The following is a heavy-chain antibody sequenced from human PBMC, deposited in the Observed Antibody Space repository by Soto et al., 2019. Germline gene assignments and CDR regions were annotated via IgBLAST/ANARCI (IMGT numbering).Heavy chain of an antibody. Sequence: SGTLSLTSTAPGASMSSYYSICIRQPAGKGLEGSGYIYYSGITNYNPSLKSRVTMSVDTSKNQFSLKLSSVTAADTAVYSCETAKGSYYDFWSGYYTYYYSGMDVWGQGTTVTVSS. V-gene: IGHV4-59*01. D-gene: IGHD3-3*01. J-gene: IGHJ6*02. CDR3: ETAKGSYYDFWSGYYTYYYSGMDV. CDR1: GASMSSYY. CDR2: IYYSGIT.